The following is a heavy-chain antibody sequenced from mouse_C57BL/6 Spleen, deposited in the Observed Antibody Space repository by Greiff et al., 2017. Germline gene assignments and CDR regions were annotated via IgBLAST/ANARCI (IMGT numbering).Heavy chain of an antibody. Sequence: VQLQQSGPELVKPGASVKIPCKASGYTFTDYNMDWVKQSHGKSLEWIGDINPNNGGTIYNQKFKGKATLTVDKSSSTAYMARRSLTSEDTAVYYCAALYYYGSLAWFAYWGQGTLVTVSA. V-gene: IGHV1-18*01. CDR2: INPNNGGT. CDR1: GYTFTDYN. D-gene: IGHD1-1*01. J-gene: IGHJ3*01. CDR3: AALYYYGSLAWFAY.